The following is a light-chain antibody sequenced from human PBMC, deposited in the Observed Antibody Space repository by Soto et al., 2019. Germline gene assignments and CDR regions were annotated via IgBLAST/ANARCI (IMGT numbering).Light chain of an antibody. CDR2: DAS. J-gene: IGKJ1*01. CDR3: RQYKTYT. V-gene: IGKV1-5*02. Sequence: DIQMTQSPSTLSASVGDRVTIICRASQSISDWLAWFQQKPGKAPKVLIYDASTLESGVPSRFSGSGDGTEFTLSISSLQPDDSAIYFCRQYKTYTFGRGTKVDIK. CDR1: QSISDW.